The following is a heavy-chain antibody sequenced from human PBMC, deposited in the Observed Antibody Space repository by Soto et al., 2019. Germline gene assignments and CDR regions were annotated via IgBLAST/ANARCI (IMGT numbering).Heavy chain of an antibody. V-gene: IGHV3-49*04. J-gene: IGHJ6*02. CDR2: IRSKSYRGTT. Sequence: LRLSCTASGFTFGDYAMTWVRQAPGKGLEWVGFIRSKSYRGTTEYAASVKGRFTISRDDSKSIAYLQMNSLKTEDTAVFYCTRSAGQYFYYGMDVWGQGTTVTVSS. CDR1: GFTFGDYA. CDR3: TRSAGQYFYYGMDV.